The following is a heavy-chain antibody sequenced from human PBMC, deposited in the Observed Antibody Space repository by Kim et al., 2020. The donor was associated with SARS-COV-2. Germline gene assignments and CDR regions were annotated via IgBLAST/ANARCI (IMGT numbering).Heavy chain of an antibody. CDR1: GGSISSYY. Sequence: SETLSLTCTVSGGSISSYYWSWIRQPPGKGLEWIGYIYYSGSTNYNPSLKSRVTISVDTSKNQFSLKLSSVTAADTAVYYCARGHGGAAGAFDIWGQGTMVTVSS. D-gene: IGHD3-16*01. J-gene: IGHJ3*02. V-gene: IGHV4-59*01. CDR3: ARGHGGAAGAFDI. CDR2: IYYSGST.